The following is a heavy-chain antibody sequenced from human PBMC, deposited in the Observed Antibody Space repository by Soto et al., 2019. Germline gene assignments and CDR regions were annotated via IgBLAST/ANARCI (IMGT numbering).Heavy chain of an antibody. J-gene: IGHJ4*02. CDR3: ARRQSNGYNRYFDS. Sequence: SVKVSCKASGGTFSSNPIRWMRQAPGQGLEWVGGTIPTVGAGSYAQRFQGRVTITADKSTNTAYMELSNLRPEDTAVYYWARRQSNGYNRYFDSWGQGTLVTVSS. V-gene: IGHV1-69*06. CDR2: TIPTVGAG. CDR1: GGTFSSNP. D-gene: IGHD5-12*01.